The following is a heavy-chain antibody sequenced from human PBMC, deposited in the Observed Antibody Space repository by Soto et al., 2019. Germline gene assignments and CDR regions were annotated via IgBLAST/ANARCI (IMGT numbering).Heavy chain of an antibody. CDR2: VSYDGSKK. CDR3: PGGACDS. CDR1: GFTFSNYA. V-gene: IGHV3-30-3*01. J-gene: IGHJ4*02. Sequence: QVQLVESGGGVVQPGRSLRLSCAASGFTFSNYAMHWVRQAPGKGLEWVAVVSYDGSKKYCAVSVKSRFTISRDNSKNTLYLQMQSLRAEDTAIAYCPGGACDSWGQGPLVTVTS.